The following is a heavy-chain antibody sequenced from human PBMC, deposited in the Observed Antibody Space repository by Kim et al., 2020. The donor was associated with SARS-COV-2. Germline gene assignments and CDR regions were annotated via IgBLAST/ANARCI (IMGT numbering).Heavy chain of an antibody. CDR3: ARGSDSSSWFLYYYYGMDV. V-gene: IGHV3-30-3*01. D-gene: IGHD6-13*01. CDR2: ISYDGSNK. J-gene: IGHJ6*02. Sequence: GGSLRLSCAASGFTFSSYAMHWVRQAPGKGLEWVAVISYDGSNKYYADSVKGRFTISRDNSKNTLYLQMNSLRAEDTAVYYCARGSDSSSWFLYYYYGMDVWGQGTTVTVSS. CDR1: GFTFSSYA.